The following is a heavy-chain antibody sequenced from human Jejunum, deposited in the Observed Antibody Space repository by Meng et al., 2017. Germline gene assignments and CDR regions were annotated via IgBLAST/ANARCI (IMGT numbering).Heavy chain of an antibody. CDR3: ARGVGDIRVGFDY. Sequence: VELRVSGPGLVKPSGTLSLTCAVSGGSIIGINWWTWVRQPPGKGLEWIGEIHHSGSTNSNPSLKSRVTLSVDKSKNQFSLSMTSVTAADTAVYYCARGVGDIRVGFDYWGQGTLVTVSS. CDR1: GGSIIGINW. D-gene: IGHD5-12*01. CDR2: IHHSGST. V-gene: IGHV4-4*02. J-gene: IGHJ4*02.